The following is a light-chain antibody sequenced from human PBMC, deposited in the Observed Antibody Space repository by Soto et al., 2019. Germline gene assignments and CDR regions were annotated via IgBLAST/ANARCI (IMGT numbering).Light chain of an antibody. J-gene: IGLJ2*01. V-gene: IGLV2-18*02. CDR1: SSDTGQADR. Sequence: QSALTQPPSVSGSPGQSVTISCTGTSSDTGQADRVSWYQQSPGTAPKLMIYEVNNRPSGVPDRFSGSKSGNTASLTISGLQPEDEADYYCTSTTAKYFVILFGGGTKVTVL. CDR2: EVN. CDR3: TSTTAKYFVIL.